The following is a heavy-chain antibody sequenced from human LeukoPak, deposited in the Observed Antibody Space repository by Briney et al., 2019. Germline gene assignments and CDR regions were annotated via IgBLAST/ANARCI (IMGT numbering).Heavy chain of an antibody. J-gene: IGHJ4*02. CDR1: GFTFSSYG. CDR2: ISGGGTNI. D-gene: IGHD3-22*01. CDR3: AREGPYYDSSGFAY. Sequence: GGSLRLFCGASGFTFSSYGMHWVRQAPGKGLEWVSSISGGGTNICYADSIKGRFTISRDNARNSVFLQMHSLRAEDTAVYYCAREGPYYDSSGFAYWGQGTLVTVSS. V-gene: IGHV3-21*06.